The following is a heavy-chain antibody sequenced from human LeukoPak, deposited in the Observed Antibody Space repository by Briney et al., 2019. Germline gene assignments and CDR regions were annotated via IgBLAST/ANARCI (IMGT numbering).Heavy chain of an antibody. CDR3: VRPVPSRLGWFDP. D-gene: IGHD1-1*01. CDR2: IYYSGST. CDR1: GGSISSSPYY. Sequence: SETLSLTCTVSGGSISSSPYYWGWIRQPPGKGLEWIGTIYYSGSTYYSPSLKSRVTISVDTSKNQFSLKLTSVTAADTAVYYCVRPVPSRLGWFDPWGQGTLVTVSS. V-gene: IGHV4-39*01. J-gene: IGHJ5*02.